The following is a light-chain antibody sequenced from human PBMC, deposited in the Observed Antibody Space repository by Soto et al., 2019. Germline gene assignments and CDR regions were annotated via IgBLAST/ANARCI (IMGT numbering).Light chain of an antibody. CDR2: DAS. J-gene: IGKJ2*03. Sequence: EIVLTQSPVTLSLSPGERATLSCRASRSVSSYLAWYQQKPGQGPRLLIYDASKRATGVPARFSGGGSGTDFTLTISSLELEDFAVYYCLQDYNRPYSFGQGSKLEIK. CDR3: LQDYNRPYS. CDR1: RSVSSY. V-gene: IGKV3-11*01.